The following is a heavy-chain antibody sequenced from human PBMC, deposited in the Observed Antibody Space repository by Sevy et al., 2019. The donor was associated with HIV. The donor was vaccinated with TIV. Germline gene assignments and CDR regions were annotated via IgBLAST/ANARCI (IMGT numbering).Heavy chain of an antibody. J-gene: IGHJ4*02. V-gene: IGHV3-11*01. CDR3: ARANYYDSSGPLGY. CDR2: ISSSGSTI. D-gene: IGHD3-22*01. Sequence: GGSLRLSCAASGFTFSDYYMSWIRHAPGKGLEWVSYISSSGSTIYYADSVKGRFTISRDNAKNSLYLQMNSLRAEDTAVYYCARANYYDSSGPLGYWGQGTLVTVSS. CDR1: GFTFSDYY.